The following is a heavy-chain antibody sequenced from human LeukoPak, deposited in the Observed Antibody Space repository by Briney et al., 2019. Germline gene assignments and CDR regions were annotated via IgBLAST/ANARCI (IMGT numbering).Heavy chain of an antibody. CDR3: ARYYYDSSGYFPAIDY. Sequence: ASVKVSCKASGYTFTGYYMHWVQQAPGQGLEWMGWINPNSGGTNYAQKFQGRVTMTRDTSISTAYMELSRLRSDDTAVYYCARYYYDSSGYFPAIDYWGQGTLVTVSS. CDR1: GYTFTGYY. V-gene: IGHV1-2*02. CDR2: INPNSGGT. J-gene: IGHJ4*02. D-gene: IGHD3-22*01.